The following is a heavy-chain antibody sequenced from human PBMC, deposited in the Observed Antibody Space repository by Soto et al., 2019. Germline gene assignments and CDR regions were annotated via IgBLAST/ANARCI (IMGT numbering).Heavy chain of an antibody. CDR3: ARLYGSVFDY. J-gene: IGHJ4*02. CDR1: GGSINNYY. CDR2: IYYSGST. Sequence: QVQLQESGPGLVKPSETLSLTCTVSGGSINNYYWSWIRQPPGKGLEWIGYIYYSGSTNYNPSLKSRVTISVDTSKNQFSLKLSSVTAADTAVYYCARLYGSVFDYWGQGTLVTVSS. V-gene: IGHV4-59*01. D-gene: IGHD6-19*01.